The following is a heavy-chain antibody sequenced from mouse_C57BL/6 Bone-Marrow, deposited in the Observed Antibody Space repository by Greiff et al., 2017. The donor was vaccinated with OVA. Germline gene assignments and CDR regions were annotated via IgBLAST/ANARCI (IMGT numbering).Heavy chain of an antibody. V-gene: IGHV1-81*01. CDR1: GYTFTSYG. J-gene: IGHJ4*01. CDR2: IYPRSGNT. Sequence: QVQLQQSGAELARPGASVKLSCKASGYTFTSYGISWVKQRTGQGLEWIGEIYPRSGNTYYNEKFKGKATLTADKSSSTAYMELRSLTSEDSAVYFCARRRGKRSYYYAMDYWGQGTSVTVSS. D-gene: IGHD2-1*01. CDR3: ARRRGKRSYYYAMDY.